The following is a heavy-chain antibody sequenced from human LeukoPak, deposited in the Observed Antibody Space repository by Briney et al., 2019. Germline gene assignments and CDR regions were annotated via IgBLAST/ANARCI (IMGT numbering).Heavy chain of an antibody. V-gene: IGHV4-59*13. D-gene: IGHD2-2*01. Sequence: KPSETLSLTCTVSGDSISSYYWSWIRQSPGKGLEWIGYIYYSESTYYNPSLKSRVTTSVDTSKNQFSLKLTSVTAADTAVYYCARGLLKGQLHLGYSDYMDVWGKGTTITVSS. CDR1: GDSISSYY. CDR2: IYYSEST. CDR3: ARGLLKGQLHLGYSDYMDV. J-gene: IGHJ6*03.